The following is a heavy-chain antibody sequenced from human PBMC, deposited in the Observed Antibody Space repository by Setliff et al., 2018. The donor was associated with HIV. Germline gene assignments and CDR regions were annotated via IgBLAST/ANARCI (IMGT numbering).Heavy chain of an antibody. J-gene: IGHJ5*02. Sequence: SETLSLTCAVYGDSFIGYYWTWIRQSPGKGLEWIGEIDHSGNTNYNPSPKSRITISADTSKNQFSLKLYSVTAADTAVYYCATSRVVVLRFDPWGQGTLVTVSS. CDR2: IDHSGNT. V-gene: IGHV4-34*01. CDR1: GDSFIGYY. D-gene: IGHD3-22*01. CDR3: ATSRVVVLRFDP.